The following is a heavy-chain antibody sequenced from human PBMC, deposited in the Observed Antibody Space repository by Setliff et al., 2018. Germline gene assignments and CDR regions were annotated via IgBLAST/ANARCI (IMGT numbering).Heavy chain of an antibody. CDR1: GFTFSSYE. CDR3: ACPVILTGLSDY. J-gene: IGHJ4*02. CDR2: ISSSGSTI. V-gene: IGHV3-48*03. D-gene: IGHD3-9*01. Sequence: PGGSLRLSCAASGFTFSSYEMNWVRQAPGKGLEWVSYISSSGSTIFYADSVKGRFTISRDNAKKSLYLQMNSLRAEDTAVYYCACPVILTGLSDYWGQGTLVTVSS.